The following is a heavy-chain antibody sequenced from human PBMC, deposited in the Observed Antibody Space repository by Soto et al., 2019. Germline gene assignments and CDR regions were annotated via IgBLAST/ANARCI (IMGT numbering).Heavy chain of an antibody. CDR1: GFKFSNYA. V-gene: IGHV3-23*01. J-gene: IGHJ4*02. CDR3: AKDRRAGGNSAFYFDF. Sequence: PGGSLRLSCAASGFKFSNYAMRWVRQAPGKGLEWVSLISATGGGTYYADSVKGRFTISIDNSHNTLYLQVHSLTAEDTAVYYCAKDRRAGGNSAFYFDFWGQGAQVTVSS. CDR2: ISATGGGT. D-gene: IGHD3-16*01.